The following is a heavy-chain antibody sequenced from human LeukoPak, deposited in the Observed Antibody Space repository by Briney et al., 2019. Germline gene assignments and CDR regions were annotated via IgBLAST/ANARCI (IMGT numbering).Heavy chain of an antibody. D-gene: IGHD1-1*01. J-gene: IGHJ4*02. V-gene: IGHV1-18*01. CDR2: ISAYNGNT. CDR1: GYTFTSYG. Sequence: EASVKVSCKASGYTFTSYGISWVRQAPGQGLEWMGWISAYNGNTNYAQKLQGRVTMTTDTSTSTAYMELRSLRSDDTAVYYCVLSERAPDRQLFDYWGQGTLVTVPS. CDR3: VLSERAPDRQLFDY.